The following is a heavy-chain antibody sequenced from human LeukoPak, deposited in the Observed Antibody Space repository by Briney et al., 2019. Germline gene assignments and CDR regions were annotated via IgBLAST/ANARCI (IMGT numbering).Heavy chain of an antibody. Sequence: GASVKVSCKASGYTFTSYYMHWVRQAPGQGLEWMGIINPSGGSTSYAQKFQGRVTMTRDMSTSTVYMELSSLRSEDTAVYYCARDLRYVWGSYRYQFDYWSQGTLVTVSS. D-gene: IGHD3-16*02. J-gene: IGHJ4*02. CDR3: ARDLRYVWGSYRYQFDY. CDR1: GYTFTSYY. CDR2: INPSGGST. V-gene: IGHV1-46*01.